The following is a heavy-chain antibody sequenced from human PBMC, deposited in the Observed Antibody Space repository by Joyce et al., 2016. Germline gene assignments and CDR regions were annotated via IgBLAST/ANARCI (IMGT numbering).Heavy chain of an antibody. D-gene: IGHD3-10*01. CDR2: INHSGDT. J-gene: IGHJ4*02. CDR3: AGTLLWFGGLSY. Sequence: QVQLQQWGAGLLKPSETLSLTCAVYGGSFSGYYWSWIRQPPGKGLEWIGEINHSGDTNYNPSLKSRVTISVDTSKNQFSLKLSSVTAADTAVYYCAGTLLWFGGLSYWGQGTLVTVSS. V-gene: IGHV4-34*01. CDR1: GGSFSGYY.